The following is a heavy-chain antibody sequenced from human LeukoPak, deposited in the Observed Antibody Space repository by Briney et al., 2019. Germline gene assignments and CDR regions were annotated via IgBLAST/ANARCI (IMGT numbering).Heavy chain of an antibody. CDR3: AKDLSTSPGIAAAGGGWFDP. D-gene: IGHD6-13*01. CDR1: GFTFSSYS. CDR2: ISGSGGST. V-gene: IGHV3-23*01. Sequence: GGSLRLSCAASGFTFSSYSMNWVRQAPGKGLEWVSAISGSGGSTYYADSVKGRSTISRDNSKNTLYLQMNSLRAEDTAVYYCAKDLSTSPGIAAAGGGWFDPWGQGTLVTVSS. J-gene: IGHJ5*02.